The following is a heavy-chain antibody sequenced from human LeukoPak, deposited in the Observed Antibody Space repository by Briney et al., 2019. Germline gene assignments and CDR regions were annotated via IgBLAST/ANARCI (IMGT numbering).Heavy chain of an antibody. Sequence: SVKVSCKASGGTFSSYAISWVRQAPGQGLEWMGGIIPIFGTANYAQKFQGRVTMTRDTSTSTVYMELSSLRSEDTAVYYCARDTSHGDYQGSYYMDVWGKGTTVTVSS. D-gene: IGHD4-17*01. V-gene: IGHV1-69*05. J-gene: IGHJ6*03. CDR1: GGTFSSYA. CDR2: IIPIFGTA. CDR3: ARDTSHGDYQGSYYMDV.